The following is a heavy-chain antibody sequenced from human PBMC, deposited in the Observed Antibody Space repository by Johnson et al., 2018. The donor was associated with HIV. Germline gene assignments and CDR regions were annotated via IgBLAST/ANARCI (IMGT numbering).Heavy chain of an antibody. Sequence: VQLVESGGGVVRRGGSLRLSCAASGFRFDAYAIHWVRQAPGTGLAWVSGIRWTRGSTGCADSVKGRFTSSRDNSKNTLSLQMNSLRAEDTAVYYCARGGYYDSKPYDAFDIWGQGTMVTVSS. J-gene: IGHJ3*02. D-gene: IGHD3-22*01. CDR3: ARGGYYDSKPYDAFDI. CDR1: GFRFDAYA. CDR2: IRWTRGST. V-gene: IGHV3-20*04.